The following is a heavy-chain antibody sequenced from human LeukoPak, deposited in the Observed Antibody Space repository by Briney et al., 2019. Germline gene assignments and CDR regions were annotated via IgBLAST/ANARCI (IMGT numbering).Heavy chain of an antibody. V-gene: IGHV3-53*01. CDR1: GFTVGTTY. Sequence: PGGSLRLSCAASGFTVGTTYMTWVRQAPGKGLEWVSVIYSGGSTYYADSVKGRFTISRDNSKNTLYLHMNSLRAEDTAVYYCAREAVTRNYFDYWGQGTLVTVSS. J-gene: IGHJ4*02. D-gene: IGHD4-17*01. CDR2: IYSGGST. CDR3: AREAVTRNYFDY.